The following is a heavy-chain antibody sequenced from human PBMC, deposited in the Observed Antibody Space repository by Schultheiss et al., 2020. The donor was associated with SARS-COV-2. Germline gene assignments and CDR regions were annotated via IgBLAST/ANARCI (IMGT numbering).Heavy chain of an antibody. Sequence: SETLSLTCAVSGGSISSGGYSWSWIRQPPGKGLEWIGHIYHSGSTHYNPSLKSRVTISVDRSKNQFSLKLSSVTAADTAVYYCARGGPRTTLNYWGQGTLVTVSS. CDR1: GGSISSGGYS. J-gene: IGHJ4*02. V-gene: IGHV4-30-2*01. CDR3: ARGGPRTTLNY. D-gene: IGHD4-17*01. CDR2: IYHSGST.